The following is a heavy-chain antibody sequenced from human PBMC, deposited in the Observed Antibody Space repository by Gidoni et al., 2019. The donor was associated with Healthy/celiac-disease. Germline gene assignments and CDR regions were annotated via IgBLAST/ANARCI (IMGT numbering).Heavy chain of an antibody. Sequence: EVQLLESGGGVVQPGGSLRRSCADSGFTFSSYAMSWVRQAPGKGREWVSTISGSGGSTYYADSVKGRFTISRDNSKNTLYLQMNSLRAEDTAVYYCSKGNSGDDYWGQGTLVTVSS. D-gene: IGHD5-12*01. V-gene: IGHV3-23*01. CDR1: GFTFSSYA. CDR2: ISGSGGST. J-gene: IGHJ4*02. CDR3: SKGNSGDDY.